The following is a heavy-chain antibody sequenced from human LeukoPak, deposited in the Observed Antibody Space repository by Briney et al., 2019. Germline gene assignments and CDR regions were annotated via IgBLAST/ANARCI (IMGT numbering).Heavy chain of an antibody. CDR2: IFSGGST. CDR3: ARDQNGDYFDY. D-gene: IGHD4-17*01. V-gene: IGHV3-53*01. Sequence: GGSLRLSCAASGFTVRSNYMSWVRQAPGKGLKWVSVIFSGGSTYYADSVRGRFTLSRDNSKNTVYLQMNSLRAEDTAVYYCARDQNGDYFDYWGQGTLVTVSP. J-gene: IGHJ4*02. CDR1: GFTVRSNY.